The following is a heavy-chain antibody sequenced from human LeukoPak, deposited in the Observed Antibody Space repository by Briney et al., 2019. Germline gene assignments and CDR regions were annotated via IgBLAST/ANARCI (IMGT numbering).Heavy chain of an antibody. J-gene: IGHJ5*02. Sequence: SETLSLTCAVYGGSFSGYHWSWIRQPPGKGLEWIGEINHSGSTNYNPSLKSRVTISVDTSKNQFSLKLSSVTAADTAVYYCARTYNWNLNWFDPWGQGTLVTVSS. V-gene: IGHV4-34*01. CDR1: GGSFSGYH. CDR3: ARTYNWNLNWFDP. D-gene: IGHD1-20*01. CDR2: INHSGST.